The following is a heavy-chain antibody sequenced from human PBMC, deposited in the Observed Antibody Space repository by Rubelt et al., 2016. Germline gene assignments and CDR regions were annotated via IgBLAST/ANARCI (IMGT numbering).Heavy chain of an antibody. CDR2: ISGGGGST. Sequence: VQVLESGGGLVRPGGSLRLYCAASGFSFISYAMSWVRQAPGKGLEWVSGISGGGGSTYSADSVKSRFTISRNSSKNTLYLQMKSLRAEDTAVYYCAKGSYGSGSWTFDFWGQGTLVTVSS. V-gene: IGHV3-23*01. J-gene: IGHJ4*02. CDR3: AKGSYGSGSWTFDF. CDR1: GFSFISYA. D-gene: IGHD3-10*01.